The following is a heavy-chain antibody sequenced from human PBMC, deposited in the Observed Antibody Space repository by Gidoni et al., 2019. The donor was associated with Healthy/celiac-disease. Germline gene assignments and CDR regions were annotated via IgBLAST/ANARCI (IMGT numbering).Heavy chain of an antibody. CDR3: ARDRDYGDYIYYGMDV. Sequence: QVQLVQSGAAVKKPASSVMVSCKASGGTFTSYALSWVRQAPGQGLEWMGGITPIFGTANYAQKFQGRVTITADESTSTAYMELSSLRSEDTAVYYCARDRDYGDYIYYGMDVWGQGTTVTVSS. J-gene: IGHJ6*02. CDR1: GGTFTSYA. D-gene: IGHD4-17*01. CDR2: ITPIFGTA. V-gene: IGHV1-69*01.